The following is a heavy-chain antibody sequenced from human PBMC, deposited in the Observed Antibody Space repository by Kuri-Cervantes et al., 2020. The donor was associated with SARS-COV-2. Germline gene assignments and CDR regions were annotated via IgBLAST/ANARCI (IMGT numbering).Heavy chain of an antibody. J-gene: IGHJ4*02. CDR1: GLTFDDYG. CDR2: INWNGGST. Sequence: GGSLRLSCAASGLTFDDYGMSWVRQAPGKGLEWVSGINWNGGSTGYADSVKGRFTISRDNAKNSLYLQMNSLRAEDTAVYYCARDQQLVLDYWGQGTLVTVSS. V-gene: IGHV3-20*04. D-gene: IGHD6-6*01. CDR3: ARDQQLVLDY.